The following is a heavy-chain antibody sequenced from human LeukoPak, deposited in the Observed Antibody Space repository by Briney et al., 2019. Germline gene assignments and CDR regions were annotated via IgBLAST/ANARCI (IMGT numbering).Heavy chain of an antibody. V-gene: IGHV3-30*03. CDR1: GFTFSSYG. J-gene: IGHJ4*02. CDR3: ASSTSWTFDY. CDR2: ISYDGSNK. Sequence: GGSLRLSCAASGFTFSSYGMHWVRQAPGKGLEWVAVISYDGSNKYYADSVKGRFTISRDNSKNTLYLQMNSLRAEDAAVYYCASSTSWTFDYWGQGTLVTVSS. D-gene: IGHD2-2*01.